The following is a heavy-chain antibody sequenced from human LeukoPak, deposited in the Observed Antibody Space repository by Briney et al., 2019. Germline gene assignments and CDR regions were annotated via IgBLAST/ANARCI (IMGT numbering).Heavy chain of an antibody. Sequence: PGGSLRLSCAASGFTLSNYAMSWVRQAPGKGLEWVSGFDGSGDGTYYVGSVKGRFTISRDNSENTVYLQMNSVRAEDTAIYYCARGSGYSHWGQGTLVTVSS. CDR2: FDGSGDGT. V-gene: IGHV3-23*01. J-gene: IGHJ4*02. CDR3: ARGSGYSH. D-gene: IGHD3-3*01. CDR1: GFTLSNYA.